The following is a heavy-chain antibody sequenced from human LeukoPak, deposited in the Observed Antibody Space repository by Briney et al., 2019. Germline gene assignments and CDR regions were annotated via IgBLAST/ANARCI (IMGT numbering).Heavy chain of an antibody. CDR2: INPSGGST. CDR3: ARDFYGSGRHPDY. D-gene: IGHD3-10*01. J-gene: IGHJ4*02. V-gene: IGHV1-46*01. CDR1: GYTFSSYY. Sequence: ASVKVSCKASGYTFSSYYMHWVRQAPGQGLEWMGIINPSGGSTSLAQKFQGRVTMTRDMSTSTVYMELSSLRSEDTAVYYCARDFYGSGRHPDYWGQGTLVTVSS.